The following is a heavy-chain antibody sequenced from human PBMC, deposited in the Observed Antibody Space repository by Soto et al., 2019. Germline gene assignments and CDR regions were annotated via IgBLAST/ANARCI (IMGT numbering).Heavy chain of an antibody. J-gene: IGHJ6*02. CDR1: GFSVSSNY. CDR2: IYINGST. Sequence: SGGSLRLSCAASGFSVSSNYMSWVRQAPGEGLGWVAIIYINGSTDYADSVQGRFSVSRDIYKNTLFLQMNNLRAEDTAVYFCSGDPSGYDEGDWYHGVDVWGQGTTVTVSS. D-gene: IGHD5-12*01. V-gene: IGHV3-53*01. CDR3: SGDPSGYDEGDWYHGVDV.